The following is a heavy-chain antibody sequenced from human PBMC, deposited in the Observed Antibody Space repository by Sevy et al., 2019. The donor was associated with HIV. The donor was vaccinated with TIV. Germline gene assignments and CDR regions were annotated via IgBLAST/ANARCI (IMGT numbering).Heavy chain of an antibody. Sequence: GGSLRLSCAASGFTLNSYAMHWVRQTPVRGLEWMAVISYDGKDTYYADSVKGRFTISKDSSKNTLYLQMNSLRTEDTDLYYCARAGVPSNHNVNPGLFFDYWGQGTVVTVSS. V-gene: IGHV3-30*04. CDR3: ARAGVPSNHNVNPGLFFDY. CDR1: GFTLNSYA. J-gene: IGHJ4*02. CDR2: ISYDGKDT.